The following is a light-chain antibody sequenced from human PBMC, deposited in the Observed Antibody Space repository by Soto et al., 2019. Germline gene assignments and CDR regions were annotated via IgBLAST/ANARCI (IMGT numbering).Light chain of an antibody. CDR1: QSVLYSSNNKNY. CDR2: WAS. V-gene: IGKV4-1*01. J-gene: IGKJ4*01. CDR3: QQYYSTPLT. Sequence: EIVVTRSPDSLAVSLGERATINCKSSQSVLYSSNNKNYLAWYQQKPGPPPKLLIYWASTRESGVPDRFSGSGSGTDFTLTISRLQAEDVVFYYCQQYYSTPLTFGGGTKVDIK.